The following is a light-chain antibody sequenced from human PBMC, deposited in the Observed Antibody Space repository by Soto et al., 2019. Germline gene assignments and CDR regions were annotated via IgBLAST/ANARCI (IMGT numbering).Light chain of an antibody. CDR3: AAWDDSLSGHYV. Sequence: QSVLTQAPSASATPGQRVAISCSGSTSNIGNNFVYWYQQLPGTAPKLLIYRTTQRRSGVPDRFSGSKSGTSASLVISGLRSEDEAEYYCAAWDDSLSGHYVFGTGTKVTVL. CDR1: TSNIGNNF. V-gene: IGLV1-47*01. J-gene: IGLJ1*01. CDR2: RTT.